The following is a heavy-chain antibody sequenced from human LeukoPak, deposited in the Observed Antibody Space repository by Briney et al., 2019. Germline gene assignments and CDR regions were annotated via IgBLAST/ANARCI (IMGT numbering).Heavy chain of an antibody. J-gene: IGHJ4*02. CDR1: GFTFSSYG. CDR2: ISYDGSNK. D-gene: IGHD3-22*01. V-gene: IGHV3-30*18. Sequence: GGSLRLSCAASGFTFSSYGMHWVRQAPGKGLEWVAVISYDGSNKYYADSVKGRFTISRDNSKNTLYLQMNSLRAEDTAVYYCAKVGRYYYDSSGYYDYWGQGTLVTVSS. CDR3: AKVGRYYYDSSGYYDY.